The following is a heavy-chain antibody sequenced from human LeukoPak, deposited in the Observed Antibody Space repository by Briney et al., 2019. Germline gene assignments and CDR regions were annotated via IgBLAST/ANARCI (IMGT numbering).Heavy chain of an antibody. D-gene: IGHD6-6*01. CDR2: IKQDGSEK. V-gene: IGHV3-7*01. CDR3: ARGEGSIAARYDY. CDR1: GFTFSSYW. J-gene: IGHJ4*02. Sequence: GGSLRLTCAASGFTFSSYWMSWVCQAPGKGLEWVANIKQDGSEKYYVDSVKGRFTISRDNAKNSLYLQMNSLRAEDTAVYYCARGEGSIAARYDYWGQGTLVTVSS.